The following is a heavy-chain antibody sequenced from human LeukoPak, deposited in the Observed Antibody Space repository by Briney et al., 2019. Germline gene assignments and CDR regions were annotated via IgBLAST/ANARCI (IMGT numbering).Heavy chain of an antibody. D-gene: IGHD6-6*01. J-gene: IGHJ4*02. Sequence: PSETLSLTCAVYGGSFSSYYWSWIRQPPGKRLEWIGYIYYSGSTNYNPSLKSRVTISVDASKSQFSLKLSSVTAADTAVYYCARLYGSSSGQTFDYWGQGTLVTVSS. CDR1: GGSFSSYY. CDR2: IYYSGST. V-gene: IGHV4-59*01. CDR3: ARLYGSSSGQTFDY.